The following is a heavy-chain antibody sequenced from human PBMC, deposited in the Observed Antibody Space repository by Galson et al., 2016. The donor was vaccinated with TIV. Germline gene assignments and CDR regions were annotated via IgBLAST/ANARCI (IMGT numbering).Heavy chain of an antibody. J-gene: IGHJ1*01. V-gene: IGHV1-69*13. CDR2: IIGMFGTT. CDR3: ARARGYSGHGGNL. D-gene: IGHD5-12*01. CDR1: GGGFSSYA. Sequence: SVKVSCKASGGGFSSYAFTWVRQAPGQGLEWMGRIIGMFGTTNYAQKFQGRVTITADELTSTSYMELSNLRSDDTAMYYCARARGYSGHGGNLWGQGTLVTVSS.